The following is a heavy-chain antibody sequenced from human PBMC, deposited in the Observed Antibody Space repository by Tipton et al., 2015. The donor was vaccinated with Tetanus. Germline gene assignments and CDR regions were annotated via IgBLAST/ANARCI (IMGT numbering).Heavy chain of an antibody. CDR2: IWYDGSEK. Sequence: SLRLSCATSAFKFSKNGMHWVRQAPGKGLEWVAFIWYDGSEKYYADSVKGRFTISRDSSKDTLYLQMNSLRVEDTAVYYCARDMRGGSSYSGWFDLWGQGTPVTVSS. V-gene: IGHV3-33*01. CDR1: AFKFSKNG. J-gene: IGHJ5*02. D-gene: IGHD2-15*01. CDR3: ARDMRGGSSYSGWFDL.